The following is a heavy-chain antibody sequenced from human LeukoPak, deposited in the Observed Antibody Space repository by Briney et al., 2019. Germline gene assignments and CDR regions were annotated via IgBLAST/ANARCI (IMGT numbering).Heavy chain of an antibody. CDR1: GFTFDDYA. V-gene: IGHV3-9*01. CDR3: AKAWDSYGYAHYYGMDV. J-gene: IGHJ6*02. Sequence: GRSLRLSCAASGFTFDDYAMHWVRQAPGKGLEWVSGISWNSGSIGYADSVKGRFTISRDNAKNSLYLQVNSLRAEDTALYYCAKAWDSYGYAHYYGMDVWGQGTTVTVSS. CDR2: ISWNSGSI. D-gene: IGHD5-18*01.